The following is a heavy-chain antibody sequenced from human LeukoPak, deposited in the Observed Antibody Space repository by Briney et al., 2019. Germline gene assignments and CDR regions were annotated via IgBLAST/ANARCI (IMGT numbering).Heavy chain of an antibody. CDR2: IYYTGST. CDR3: ARVGATYDAFDI. V-gene: IGHV4-39*07. J-gene: IGHJ3*02. CDR1: GGSISSNNYY. D-gene: IGHD1-26*01. Sequence: SQTLSLTCTVSGGSISSNNYYWGWIRQPPGKGLEWIGNIYYTGSTYYNPSLKSRVTISVDTSKNQFSLKLSSVTAADTAVYYCARVGATYDAFDIWGQGTMVTVSS.